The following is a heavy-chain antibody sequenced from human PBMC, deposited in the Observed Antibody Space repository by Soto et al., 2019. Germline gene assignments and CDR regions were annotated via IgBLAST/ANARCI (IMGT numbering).Heavy chain of an antibody. J-gene: IGHJ6*02. CDR2: IYPGDSDT. D-gene: IGHD2-2*01. CDR3: ARSRGKYDCSSTSCPFQNYYYGMDV. CDR1: GYSFTSYW. V-gene: IGHV5-51*01. Sequence: PGESLKISCKGSGYSFTSYWIGWVRQMPGKGLEWMGIIYPGDSDTRYSPSFQGQVTISADKSISTAYLQWSSLKASDTAMYYCARSRGKYDCSSTSCPFQNYYYGMDVWGQGTTVTVSS.